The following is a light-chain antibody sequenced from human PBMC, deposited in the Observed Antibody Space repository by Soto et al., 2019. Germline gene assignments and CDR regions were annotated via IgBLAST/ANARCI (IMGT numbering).Light chain of an antibody. CDR1: SSDIGAYDY. CDR3: FSYTVSRSYV. Sequence: QSALTQPASLSGSPGQSITISCTGTSSDIGAYDYVSWFQQHPGKAPKLMISEVNNRPSGVSNRFSGSKSGNTAYLTISGLQVEDEAEYFCFSYTVSRSYVFGPGTKLTVL. CDR2: EVN. V-gene: IGLV2-14*01. J-gene: IGLJ1*01.